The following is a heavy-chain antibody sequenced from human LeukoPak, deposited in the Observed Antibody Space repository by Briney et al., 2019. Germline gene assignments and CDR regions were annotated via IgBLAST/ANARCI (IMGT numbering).Heavy chain of an antibody. Sequence: SETLSLTCTVSGGSISSSSYYWGWIRQPPGKGLEWIGSIYYSGSTYYNPSLKRRVTISVDTSKNQFSLKLSSVTAADTAVYYCARLWMAVAKGAFDIWGQGTMVTVSS. D-gene: IGHD6-19*01. CDR2: IYYSGST. J-gene: IGHJ3*02. V-gene: IGHV4-39*01. CDR1: GGSISSSSYY. CDR3: ARLWMAVAKGAFDI.